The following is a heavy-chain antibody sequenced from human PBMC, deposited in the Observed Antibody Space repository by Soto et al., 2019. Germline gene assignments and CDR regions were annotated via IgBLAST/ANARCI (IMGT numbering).Heavy chain of an antibody. Sequence: GESLKISCKGSGYSFTSYWIGWVRQMPGKGLEWMGIIYPGDSDTRYSPSFQGQVTISADKSISTAYLQWSSLKASDTAMYYCARHIFSVWNQPVEYGMDVWGQGT. V-gene: IGHV5-51*01. CDR1: GYSFTSYW. CDR3: ARHIFSVWNQPVEYGMDV. J-gene: IGHJ6*02. CDR2: IYPGDSDT. D-gene: IGHD1-1*01.